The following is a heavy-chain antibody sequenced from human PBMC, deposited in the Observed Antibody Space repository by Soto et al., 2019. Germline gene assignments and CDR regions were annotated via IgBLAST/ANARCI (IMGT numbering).Heavy chain of an antibody. CDR1: GFTFSSYS. V-gene: IGHV3-21*01. Sequence: GGSLRLSCAASGFTFSSYSMNWVRQAPGKGLEWVSSISSSSSYIYYADSVKGRFTISRDNAKNSLYLQMNSLRAEDTAVSYCARDPEPGYCSSTSCYLRGNWFDPWGQGTLVTVSS. D-gene: IGHD2-2*01. CDR3: ARDPEPGYCSSTSCYLRGNWFDP. CDR2: ISSSSSYI. J-gene: IGHJ5*02.